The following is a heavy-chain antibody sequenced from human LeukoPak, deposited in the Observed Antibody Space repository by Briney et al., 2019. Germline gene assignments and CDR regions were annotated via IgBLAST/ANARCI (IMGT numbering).Heavy chain of an antibody. D-gene: IGHD1-26*01. V-gene: IGHV4-30-4*08. CDR3: ARGGEIVGATGFDY. J-gene: IGHJ4*02. CDR2: IYYSGST. CDR1: GGSISSGDYY. Sequence: PSQTLSLTCTVYGGSISSGDYYWSWIRQPPGERLEWIGNIYYSGSTYYNPSLKNRLTISVDTYKNQFSLRLSSVTAAGTAVYYCARGGEIVGATGFDYWGQGTLVTVSS.